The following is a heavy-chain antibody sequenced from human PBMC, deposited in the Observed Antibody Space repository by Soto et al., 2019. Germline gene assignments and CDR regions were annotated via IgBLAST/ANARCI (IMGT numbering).Heavy chain of an antibody. CDR3: ASLDYGDSYYYSSYYMDV. D-gene: IGHD4-17*01. Sequence: SQTLSLTCAISGDSVSSNSVAWNWIRQSPSRGLEWLGRTYYRSKWYNDYGVTVKGRITINPDTSKNQFSLQLNSVTPEDTAVYYCASLDYGDSYYYSSYYMDVWGKGTTVTVSS. CDR2: TYYRSKWYN. J-gene: IGHJ6*03. CDR1: GDSVSSNSVA. V-gene: IGHV6-1*01.